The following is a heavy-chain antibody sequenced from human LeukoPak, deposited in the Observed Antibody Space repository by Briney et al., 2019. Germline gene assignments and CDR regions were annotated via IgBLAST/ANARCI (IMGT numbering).Heavy chain of an antibody. Sequence: SETLSLTCTASGGSISSSGYYWGWIRQPPGKGLEWIASIDYSGTAYYNPSLKSRVTISEDRSKNQFSLKLSSVTAADTAVYYCARLRDGRWLLEYWGQGTLVTVSS. CDR2: IDYSGTA. V-gene: IGHV4-39*01. CDR1: GGSISSSGYY. J-gene: IGHJ4*02. D-gene: IGHD5-24*01. CDR3: ARLRDGRWLLEY.